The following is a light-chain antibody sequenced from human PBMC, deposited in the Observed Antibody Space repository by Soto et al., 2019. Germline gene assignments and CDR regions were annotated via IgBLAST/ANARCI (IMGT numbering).Light chain of an antibody. Sequence: QSVLTQPRSVSGSPGQSVTVSCTGTSRDVGIYNYVYWYQQRPGTSPKVMIYDVTKRPSGVPDRFSGSKSANTASLTISGVQADDDGDYYCCSYAANYTLLFGGGTK. CDR1: SRDVGIYNY. CDR2: DVT. CDR3: CSYAANYTLL. V-gene: IGLV2-11*01. J-gene: IGLJ2*01.